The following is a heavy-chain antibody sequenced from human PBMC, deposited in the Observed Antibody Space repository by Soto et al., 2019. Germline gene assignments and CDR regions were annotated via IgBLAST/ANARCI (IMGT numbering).Heavy chain of an antibody. CDR3: VRDRYSSSGWFDP. CDR1: GDSVSSNSAA. Sequence: SQTLSLTCAISGDSVSSNSAAWSWIRQSPSRGLEWLGRTYYRSKWYNDYAVSVKSRITINPDTSKNQFSLQLNSVTPEDTAVYYCVRDRYSSSGWFDPWGQGTPVTVSS. CDR2: TYYRSKWYN. V-gene: IGHV6-1*01. D-gene: IGHD3-10*01. J-gene: IGHJ5*02.